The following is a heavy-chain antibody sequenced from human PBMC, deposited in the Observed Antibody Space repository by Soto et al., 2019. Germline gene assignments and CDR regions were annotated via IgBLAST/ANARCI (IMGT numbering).Heavy chain of an antibody. D-gene: IGHD3-3*01. J-gene: IGHJ4*02. CDR3: SKPTYYDFWSGYFT. Sequence: VLLLVSGGGLVQPGGSLRLSCAASGFTFSSYAMSWVRQAPGKGLEWVSTISVSGGSTYYADSVKGRFTISRDNSKNLLYLQVNSLRAEDTAVYYCSKPTYYDFWSGYFTWGQGTLVTVSS. CDR2: ISVSGGST. V-gene: IGHV3-23*01. CDR1: GFTFSSYA.